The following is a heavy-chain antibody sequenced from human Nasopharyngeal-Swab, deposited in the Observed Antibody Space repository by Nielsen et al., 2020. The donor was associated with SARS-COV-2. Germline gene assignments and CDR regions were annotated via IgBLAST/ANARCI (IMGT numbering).Heavy chain of an antibody. CDR3: ARLPSAWGRRDFDY. Sequence: GGSLRLSCAASGFTFSTYSMIWVRQAPTKGLEWVSWISSSVSYIYYADSVKGRFTISRDNAKNALYLQMSSLRAEDTAVYYCARLPSAWGRRDFDYWGQGTLVTVSS. V-gene: IGHV3-21*06. D-gene: IGHD6-19*01. CDR2: ISSSVSYI. J-gene: IGHJ4*02. CDR1: GFTFSTYS.